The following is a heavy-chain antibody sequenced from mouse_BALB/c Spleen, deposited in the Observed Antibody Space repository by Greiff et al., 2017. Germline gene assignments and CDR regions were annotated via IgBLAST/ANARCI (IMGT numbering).Heavy chain of an antibody. CDR2: ILPGSGST. J-gene: IGHJ4*01. CDR1: GYTFSSYW. V-gene: IGHV1-9*01. CDR3: ARGRYYGYNYYAMDY. D-gene: IGHD2-2*01. Sequence: VKLVESGAELMKPGASVKISCKATGYTFSSYWIEWVKQRPGHGLEWIGEILPGSGSTNYNEKFKGKATFTADTSSNTAYMQLSSLTSEDSAVYYCARGRYYGYNYYAMDYWGQGTSVTVSS.